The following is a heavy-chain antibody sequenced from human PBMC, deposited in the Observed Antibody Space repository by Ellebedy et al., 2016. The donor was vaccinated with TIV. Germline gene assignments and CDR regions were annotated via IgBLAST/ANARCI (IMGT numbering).Heavy chain of an antibody. CDR2: VSDNGGST. CDR3: AKDADEDNYGLFDT. Sequence: GGSLRLXCAASGFTFSFYWMGWVRQAPGKGLEWVSAVSDNGGSTYYADSVKGRFTVSRDNSENTLYLQMNSLRAEDSAVYYCAKDADEDNYGLFDTWGQGTLVSVSS. CDR1: GFTFSFYW. D-gene: IGHD2-15*01. V-gene: IGHV3-23*01. J-gene: IGHJ4*02.